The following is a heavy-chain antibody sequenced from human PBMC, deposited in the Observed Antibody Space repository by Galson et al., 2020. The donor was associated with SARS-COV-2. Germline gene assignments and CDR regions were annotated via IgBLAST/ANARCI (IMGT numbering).Heavy chain of an antibody. CDR1: GFTFSSYA. Sequence: GGSLRLSCAASGFTFSSYAMSWVRQAPGKGLEWVSAISGSGGSTYYADSVKGRFTISRDNSKNTLYLQMNSLRAEDTAVYYCAKEERITIFGVVIHDNQNYYYYYYMDVWGKGTTVTVSS. CDR3: AKEERITIFGVVIHDNQNYYYYYYMDV. CDR2: ISGSGGST. V-gene: IGHV3-23*01. D-gene: IGHD3-3*01. J-gene: IGHJ6*03.